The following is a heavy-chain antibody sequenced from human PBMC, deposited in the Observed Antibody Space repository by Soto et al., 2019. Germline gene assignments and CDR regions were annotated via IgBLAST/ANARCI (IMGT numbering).Heavy chain of an antibody. CDR3: ARSEYCIPTACYQGYFDP. J-gene: IGHJ5*02. Sequence: GSLRLSCAASGFSVSSNYMSWVRQAPGKGLEWVSVIYTGGTTNYADSVKGRFTISRDNSKNTLYLQMNSLRVEDTAIYYCARSEYCIPTACYQGYFDPWGQGTPVTVSS. D-gene: IGHD2-2*01. CDR2: IYTGGTT. V-gene: IGHV3-66*01. CDR1: GFSVSSNY.